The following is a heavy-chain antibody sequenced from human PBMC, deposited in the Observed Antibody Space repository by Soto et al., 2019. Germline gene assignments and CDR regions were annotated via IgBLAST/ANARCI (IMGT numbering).Heavy chain of an antibody. Sequence: GGSLRHSCAASELSVTNNYMSWVRQRPGKGLEWVSFFYTGRSPYYATSVEGRFTISRDDSKNTIYFQMNSLRAEDTAVYYCVASSSSYYFEYWGHGTLVTVSS. CDR1: ELSVTNNY. CDR3: VASSSSYYFEY. J-gene: IGHJ4*01. CDR2: FYTGRSP. V-gene: IGHV3-53*01.